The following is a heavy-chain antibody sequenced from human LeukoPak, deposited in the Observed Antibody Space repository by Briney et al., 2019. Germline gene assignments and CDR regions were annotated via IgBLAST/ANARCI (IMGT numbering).Heavy chain of an antibody. V-gene: IGHV3-11*01. Sequence: GGSLRLSCAASGFIFSDYYMSWIRQAPGKGLEWGSYISNSGTMIYYRDSVKGRFTVSRDNAKNSLYLQMNSLRAEDTAVYYCAGGVQGAGPFDYWGQGSLVTVSS. J-gene: IGHJ4*02. CDR3: AGGVQGAGPFDY. D-gene: IGHD3-16*01. CDR1: GFIFSDYY. CDR2: ISNSGTMI.